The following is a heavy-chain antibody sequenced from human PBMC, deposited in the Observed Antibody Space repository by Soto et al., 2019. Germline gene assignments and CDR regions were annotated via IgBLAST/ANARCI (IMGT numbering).Heavy chain of an antibody. V-gene: IGHV3-30-3*01. J-gene: IGHJ4*02. CDR1: GFTFSSYA. CDR2: ISYDGSNK. D-gene: IGHD6-19*01. Sequence: QVQLVESGGGVVQPGRSLRLSCADSGFTFSSYAMHWVRQAPGKGLEWVVVISYDGSNKYYADCVKGRFTISRDNSKNTLYLQMNSLRAEDTAVYYCARDFMGGIAVAPSIDYWGQGTLVTVSS. CDR3: ARDFMGGIAVAPSIDY.